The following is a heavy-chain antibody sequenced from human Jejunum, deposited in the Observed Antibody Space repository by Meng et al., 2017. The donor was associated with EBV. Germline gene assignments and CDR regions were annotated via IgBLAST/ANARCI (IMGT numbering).Heavy chain of an antibody. J-gene: IGHJ4*02. CDR2: IYYSGST. Sequence: QGQLQVSGPGLVKPPGTLALTFAVPGDPIDSRNWWSWVRQSPERGLEWIGEIYYSGSTNYNPSLKSRVTILVDRSENHFSLHLSSVTAADTAVYYCVRGGDYCLVYWGQGTLVTVSS. D-gene: IGHD2-21*02. V-gene: IGHV4-4*03. CDR3: VRGGDYCLVY. CDR1: GDPIDSRNW.